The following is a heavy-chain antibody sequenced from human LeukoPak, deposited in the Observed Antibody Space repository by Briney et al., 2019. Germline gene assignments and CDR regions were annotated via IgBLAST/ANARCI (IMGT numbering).Heavy chain of an antibody. CDR2: INPSGGST. CDR3: ARGGVDSGGWTTYYYYYYGMDV. D-gene: IGHD6-19*01. CDR1: GYTFTSYY. V-gene: IGHV1-46*01. J-gene: IGHJ6*02. Sequence: ASVKVSCKASGYTFTSYYMHWVRQAPGQGLEWMGIINPSGGSTSYAQKFQGRVTMTRDTSTSTAYMELSSLRSEDTAVYYCARGGVDSGGWTTYYYYYYGMDVWGQGTTVTVSS.